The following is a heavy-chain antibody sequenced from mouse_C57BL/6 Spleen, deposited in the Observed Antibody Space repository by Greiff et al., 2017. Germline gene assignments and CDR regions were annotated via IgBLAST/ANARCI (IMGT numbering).Heavy chain of an antibody. J-gene: IGHJ4*01. D-gene: IGHD2-2*01. V-gene: IGHV3-6*01. CDR3: ERGGGYDMRYDYYAMDY. Sequence: DVQLQESGPGLVKPSQSLSLTCSVTGYSITSGYYWNWIRQFPGNKLEWMGYISYDGSNNYNPSLKNRISITRDTSKNQCFLKLNSVTTEDTATYYCERGGGYDMRYDYYAMDYWGQGTSVTVSS. CDR1: GYSITSGYY. CDR2: ISYDGSN.